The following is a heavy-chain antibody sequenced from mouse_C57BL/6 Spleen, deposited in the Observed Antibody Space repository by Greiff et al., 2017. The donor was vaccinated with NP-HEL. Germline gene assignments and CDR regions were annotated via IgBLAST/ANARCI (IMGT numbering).Heavy chain of an antibody. CDR2: IYPSDSET. CDR1: GYTFTSYW. CDR3: ARRYGSPYFDY. V-gene: IGHV1-61*01. J-gene: IGHJ2*01. D-gene: IGHD1-1*01. Sequence: VQLQQPGAELVRPGSSVKLSCKASGYTFTSYWMDWVKQRPGQGLEWIGNIYPSDSETHYNQKFKDKATLTVDKSSSTAYMQLSSLTSEDSAVYYCARRYGSPYFDYWGQGTTLTVSS.